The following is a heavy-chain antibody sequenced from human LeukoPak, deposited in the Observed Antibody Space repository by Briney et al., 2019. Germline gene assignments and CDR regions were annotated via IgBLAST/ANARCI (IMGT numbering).Heavy chain of an antibody. V-gene: IGHV3-23*01. CDR3: AKIDYDSSAYRTFDY. CDR2: ISNSDDST. D-gene: IGHD3-22*01. J-gene: IGHJ4*02. Sequence: GGSLRLSCAASGFPFSSYAMSWVRQAPGKGLEWVSTISNSDDSTYYADSVKGRFTISRDNSKNTLYLQMNSLRAEDTAVYYCAKIDYDSSAYRTFDYWGQGTLVTVSS. CDR1: GFPFSSYA.